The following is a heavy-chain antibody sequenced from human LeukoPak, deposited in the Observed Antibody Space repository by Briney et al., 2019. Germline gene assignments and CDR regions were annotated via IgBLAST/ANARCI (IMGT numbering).Heavy chain of an antibody. CDR2: INQDASEI. Sequence: PGGSLRLSCAASGFTFSTYWMNWYRQAPGKGREWVGNINQDASEINYVDSVKGRFTIYRDNSKNTLYLQMNSLRAEDTAVYYCAKDLRFGELSIWFDPWGQGTLVTVSS. V-gene: IGHV3-7*03. CDR1: GFTFSTYW. D-gene: IGHD3-10*01. CDR3: AKDLRFGELSIWFDP. J-gene: IGHJ5*02.